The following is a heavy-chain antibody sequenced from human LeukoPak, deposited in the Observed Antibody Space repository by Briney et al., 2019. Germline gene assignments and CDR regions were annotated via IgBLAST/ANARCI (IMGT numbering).Heavy chain of an antibody. CDR1: GFIFSTYG. CDR3: ARETRDSSGPQDY. Sequence: GGSLRLSCAASGFIFSTYGMHWVRQAPGKGLEWVAVISYDGSNKYYADSVKGRFTISRDNSKNTLYLQMNSLRAEDTAVYYCARETRDSSGPQDYWGQGTLVTVSS. J-gene: IGHJ4*02. V-gene: IGHV3-30*03. CDR2: ISYDGSNK. D-gene: IGHD3-22*01.